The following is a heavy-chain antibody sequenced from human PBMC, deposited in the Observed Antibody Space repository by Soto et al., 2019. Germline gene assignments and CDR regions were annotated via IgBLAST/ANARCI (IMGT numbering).Heavy chain of an antibody. Sequence: QVQLIQSGAEVRKPGASVKVSCKVPKNTLTELTIDWLRQAPGKGLEWMGRSAPEEGEPSYPQKFQGRVSMAEDPATDTAYMELTSLRFEDTAVYFCAADRKIVGTIGAFDFWGQGNLLTVSS. CDR1: KNTLTELT. J-gene: IGHJ4*02. CDR2: SAPEEGEP. CDR3: AADRKIVGTIGAFDF. D-gene: IGHD1-26*01. V-gene: IGHV1-24*01.